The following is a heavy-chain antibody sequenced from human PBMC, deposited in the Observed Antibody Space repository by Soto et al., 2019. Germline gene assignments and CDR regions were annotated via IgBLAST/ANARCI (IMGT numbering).Heavy chain of an antibody. J-gene: IGHJ3*02. D-gene: IGHD3-10*01. CDR3: ARDLTPLYGSGSYYPSHDAFDI. Sequence: ASVKVSCQASGYTFTSYGISWVRQAPGQGLEWMGWISAYNGNTNYAQKLQGRVTMTTDTSTSTAYMELRSLRSDDTAVYYCARDLTPLYGSGSYYPSHDAFDIWGQGTMVTVSS. CDR1: GYTFTSYG. CDR2: ISAYNGNT. V-gene: IGHV1-18*01.